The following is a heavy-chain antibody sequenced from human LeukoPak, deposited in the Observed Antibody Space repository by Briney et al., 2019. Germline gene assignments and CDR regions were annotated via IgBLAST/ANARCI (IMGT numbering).Heavy chain of an antibody. CDR2: IYYSGST. D-gene: IGHD3-10*01. Sequence: PSETLSLTCTVSGGSISSSSYYWGWIRQPPGKGLEWIGSIYYSGSTYYNPSLKSRVTISVDTSKNQFSLKLSSVTAADTAVYYCARVAYGSGSSPYLDYWGQGTLVTVSS. CDR3: ARVAYGSGSSPYLDY. V-gene: IGHV4-39*01. J-gene: IGHJ4*02. CDR1: GGSISSSSYY.